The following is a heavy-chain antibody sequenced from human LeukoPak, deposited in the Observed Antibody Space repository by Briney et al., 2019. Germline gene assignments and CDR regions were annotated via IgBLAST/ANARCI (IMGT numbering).Heavy chain of an antibody. V-gene: IGHV4-39*01. CDR3: ARLGLSIFGVVISEQVDY. Sequence: PSETLSLTCTVSGGSISSSSYYWGWIRQPPGKGLEWIGSIYYSGSTYYNPSLKSRVTISVDTSKNQFSLKLSSVTAADTAVYYRARLGLSIFGVVISEQVDYWGQGTLVTVSS. CDR1: GGSISSSSYY. J-gene: IGHJ4*02. D-gene: IGHD3-3*01. CDR2: IYYSGST.